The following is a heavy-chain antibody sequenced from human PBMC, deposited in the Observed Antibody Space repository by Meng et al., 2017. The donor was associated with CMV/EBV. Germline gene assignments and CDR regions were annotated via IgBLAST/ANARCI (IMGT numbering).Heavy chain of an antibody. D-gene: IGHD3-10*01. CDR2: IYYSGST. V-gene: IGHV4-30-4*08. CDR1: GGSISSGDYY. J-gene: IGHJ4*02. Sequence: QVQLQGSAPGLVKPSQTLSLTRTVSGGSISSGDYYWSWIRQPPGKGLEWIGYIYYSGSTYYNPSLKSRVTISVDTSKNQFSLKLSSVTAADTAVYYCARVPITYYYGSGSYYFDYWGQGTLVTVSS. CDR3: ARVPITYYYGSGSYYFDY.